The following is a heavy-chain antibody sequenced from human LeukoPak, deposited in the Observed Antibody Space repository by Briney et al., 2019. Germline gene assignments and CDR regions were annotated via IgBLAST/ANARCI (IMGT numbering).Heavy chain of an antibody. CDR1: EFSVGSNY. Sequence: GGSLRLSCAASEFSVGSNYMTWVRQAPGKGLEWVSLIYSGGSTYYADSVKGRFTISRDNSKNTLYVQMNSLRAEDTAVYYCARDVRGPTGYDSIGRDTFDYWGQGTLVTVSS. V-gene: IGHV3-53*05. J-gene: IGHJ4*02. CDR2: IYSGGST. D-gene: IGHD3-22*01. CDR3: ARDVRGPTGYDSIGRDTFDY.